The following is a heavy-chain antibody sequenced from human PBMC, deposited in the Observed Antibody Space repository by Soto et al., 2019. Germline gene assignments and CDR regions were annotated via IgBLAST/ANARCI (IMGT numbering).Heavy chain of an antibody. CDR3: ARVGQGFWYFDV. V-gene: IGHV3-74*01. J-gene: IGHJ2*01. CDR2: INTDGSTT. CDR1: GFTFSSYW. Sequence: EAQLVESGGGLVQPGGSLRLSCAASGFTFSSYWMHWVRQAPGKGLVWVSRINTDGSTTSYADSVKGRFTISRDNATNTVYLHMNSLTAEDTAVYSCARVGQGFWYFDVWGRATLVSVSS.